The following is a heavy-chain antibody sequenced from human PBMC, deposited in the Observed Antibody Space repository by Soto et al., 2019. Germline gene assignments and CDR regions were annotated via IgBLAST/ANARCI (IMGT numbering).Heavy chain of an antibody. CDR3: ARDRYCSSTSCGELYYMDV. Sequence: QVQLVQSGAEVKKPGASVKVSCTASGYPFTSYAMHWVRQAPGQRLAWMGWINAGNGNTQYSQKFQGRVTITRDTAARTAYMELSSLRSEDTAVYYCARDRYCSSTSCGELYYMDVWGKGTTVTVSS. CDR2: INAGNGNT. J-gene: IGHJ6*03. CDR1: GYPFTSYA. D-gene: IGHD2-2*01. V-gene: IGHV1-3*01.